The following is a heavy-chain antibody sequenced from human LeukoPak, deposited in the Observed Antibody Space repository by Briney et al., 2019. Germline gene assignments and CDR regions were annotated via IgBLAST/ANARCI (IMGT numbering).Heavy chain of an antibody. CDR1: GGTFSSYA. Sequence: ASVKVSCKASGGTFSSYAISWVRQAPGQGLEWMGGIIPIFGTANYAQKFQGRVTITADESTSTAYMELSSLRSEDTAVYYCARTYYYDIEGTPGHWGQGTLVTVSS. V-gene: IGHV1-69*13. D-gene: IGHD3-22*01. CDR3: ARTYYYDIEGTPGH. CDR2: IIPIFGTA. J-gene: IGHJ4*02.